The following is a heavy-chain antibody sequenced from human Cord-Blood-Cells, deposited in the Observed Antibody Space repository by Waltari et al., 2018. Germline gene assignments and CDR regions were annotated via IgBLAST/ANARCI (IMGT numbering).Heavy chain of an antibody. D-gene: IGHD3-10*01. CDR2: ISSSSSYI. CDR1: GFTFSSYS. V-gene: IGHV3-21*01. Sequence: EVQLVESGGGLVKPGGSPRLSCAASGFTFSSYSMNWVRQAPGKGLEWVSSISSSSSYIYYADSVKGRFTISRDNAKNSLYLQMNSLRAEDTAVYYCARGGPPYGDYWSQGTLVTVSS. CDR3: ARGGPPYGDY. J-gene: IGHJ4*02.